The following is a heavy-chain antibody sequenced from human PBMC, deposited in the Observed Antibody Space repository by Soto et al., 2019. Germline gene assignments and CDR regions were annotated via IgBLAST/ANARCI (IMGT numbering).Heavy chain of an antibody. CDR1: GGSISSGGYY. J-gene: IGHJ4*02. CDR2: IYYSGST. Sequence: QVQLQESGPGLVKPSQTLSLTCTVSGGSISSGGYYWSWIRQHPGKGLEWIGYIYYSGSTYYNPSLKSRVTVAVDTSKHQFSLKLTSVTAAVTAVYSCARSFGVAVAGPFDYWGQGTLVTVSS. V-gene: IGHV4-31*03. D-gene: IGHD6-13*01. CDR3: ARSFGVAVAGPFDY.